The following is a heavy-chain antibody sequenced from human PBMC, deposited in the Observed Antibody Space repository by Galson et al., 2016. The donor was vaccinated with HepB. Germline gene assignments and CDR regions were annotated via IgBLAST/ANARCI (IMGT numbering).Heavy chain of an antibody. J-gene: IGHJ4*02. V-gene: IGHV3-53*01. CDR1: GFSVRDNY. D-gene: IGHD1/OR15-1a*01. CDR2: IYYNAET. CDR3: ACGHYSCRVWHNNPDY. Sequence: SLRLSCAASGFSVRDNYMIWVRQVPGKGLEWLSVIYYNAETHYADSVRGRFNISRDISNNMLYLQMNSLRAEDSAVYFCACGHYSCRVWHNNPDYWGQGTLVTVSS.